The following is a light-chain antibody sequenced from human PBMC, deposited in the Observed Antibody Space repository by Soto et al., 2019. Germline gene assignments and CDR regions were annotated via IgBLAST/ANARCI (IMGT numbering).Light chain of an antibody. CDR3: QHFHNLPVT. Sequence: DIQMTQSPSSLSASVGDRVTITCQASEDINNNLNWYQQKPGEAPKLLISDASNLETGVPSRFSGGGSVTHFTFTISSLQPEDIATDYCQHFHNLPVTFGGGTKVEMK. V-gene: IGKV1-33*01. CDR1: EDINNN. CDR2: DAS. J-gene: IGKJ4*01.